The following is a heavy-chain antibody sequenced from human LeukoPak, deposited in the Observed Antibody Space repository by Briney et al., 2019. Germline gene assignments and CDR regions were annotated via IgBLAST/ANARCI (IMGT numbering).Heavy chain of an antibody. J-gene: IGHJ4*02. CDR1: GFTFSSYS. V-gene: IGHV3-21*01. D-gene: IGHD5-18*01. CDR2: ISSTSSYI. Sequence: GGSLRLSCAASGFTFSSYSMNWVRQAPGKGLEWVSSISSTSSYIFYADSLKGRFTISRDNAKNSLFLQMNSLRAEDTAVYYCARGPDTVWGPLWGQGTLVTVSS. CDR3: ARGPDTVWGPL.